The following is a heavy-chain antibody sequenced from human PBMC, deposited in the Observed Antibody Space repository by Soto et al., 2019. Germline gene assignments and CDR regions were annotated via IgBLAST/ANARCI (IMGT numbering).Heavy chain of an antibody. Sequence: QVQLVESGGGVVQPGRSLRLSCAASGFTFSSYAMHWVRQAPGKGLVWVAVISYDGSNKYYADSVKGRFTISRDNSKNTLYLQMNSLRAEDTAVYYCASEAATSSYWFDPWGQGTLVTVSS. CDR3: ASEAATSSYWFDP. CDR2: ISYDGSNK. J-gene: IGHJ5*02. CDR1: GFTFSSYA. D-gene: IGHD6-6*01. V-gene: IGHV3-30-3*01.